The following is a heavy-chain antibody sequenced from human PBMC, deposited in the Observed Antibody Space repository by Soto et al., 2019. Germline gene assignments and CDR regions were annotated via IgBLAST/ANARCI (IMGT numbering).Heavy chain of an antibody. V-gene: IGHV3-11*01. D-gene: IGHD4-17*01. J-gene: IGHJ4*02. CDR3: ARDVDADFRTDFDY. Sequence: GGSLRLSWAASGFTFSDYYIHLLRRAPGKGLEWISYISGNGEIIQYAASARGRFTISRDNAENSVYLEMDSLRAEDTALYFCARDVDADFRTDFDYWGRGTLVTVSS. CDR2: ISGNGEII. CDR1: GFTFSDYY.